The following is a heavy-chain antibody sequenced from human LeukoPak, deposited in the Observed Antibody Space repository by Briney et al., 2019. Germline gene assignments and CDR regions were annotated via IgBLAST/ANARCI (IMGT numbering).Heavy chain of an antibody. J-gene: IGHJ6*03. CDR2: INHSGST. V-gene: IGHV4-34*01. Sequence: AETLSLTCAVYGGSFSGYYWSWIRQLPGKGLEWIGEINHSGSTNYNPSLKSRVTISVDTSKNQFSLKLTSVTAADTAVYYCTRAASSGPLFTYHMDVWGKGTTVTVSS. CDR3: TRAASSGPLFTYHMDV. CDR1: GGSFSGYY. D-gene: IGHD3-22*01.